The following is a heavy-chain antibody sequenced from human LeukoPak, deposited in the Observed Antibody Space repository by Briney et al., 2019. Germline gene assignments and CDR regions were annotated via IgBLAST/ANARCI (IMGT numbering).Heavy chain of an antibody. CDR1: GGSISSYY. Sequence: SETLSLTCTVYGGSISSYYWSWIRQPAGKGLEWIGRIYTSGSTNYNPSLKSRVTMSVDTSKNQFSLKLSSVTAADTAVYYCARDDGDFCRRFSYYYGMDVWGQGTTVTVSS. D-gene: IGHD3-3*01. CDR2: IYTSGST. CDR3: ARDDGDFCRRFSYYYGMDV. J-gene: IGHJ6*02. V-gene: IGHV4-4*07.